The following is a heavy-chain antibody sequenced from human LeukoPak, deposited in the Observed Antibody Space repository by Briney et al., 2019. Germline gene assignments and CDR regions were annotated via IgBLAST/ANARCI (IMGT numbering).Heavy chain of an antibody. D-gene: IGHD1-26*01. V-gene: IGHV3-48*03. CDR2: ISSSGSTI. Sequence: GGSLRLSCAASGFTFSSYEMNWVRQAPGKGLEWVSYISSSGSTIYYADSVKGRFTISRDNAKNSLYLQMNSLRAEDTAVYYCAKEYTGSFSPFPSYFDYWGQGTLVTVSS. CDR1: GFTFSSYE. CDR3: AKEYTGSFSPFPSYFDY. J-gene: IGHJ4*02.